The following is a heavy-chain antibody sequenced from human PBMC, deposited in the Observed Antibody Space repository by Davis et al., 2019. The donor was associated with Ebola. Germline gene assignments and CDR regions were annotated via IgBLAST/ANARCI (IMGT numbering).Heavy chain of an antibody. CDR2: ISGSGENT. D-gene: IGHD6-13*01. J-gene: IGHJ4*02. CDR3: AKDRIAAAGTLFDY. CDR1: GFTFTSFA. V-gene: IGHV3-23*01. Sequence: GGSLRLSCAASGFTFTSFAMSWVRQAPGKGLEWVSAISGSGENTYYADSVKGRFTISRDNSKNTLYLQMNSLRAEDTAVYYCAKDRIAAAGTLFDYWGQGTLVTVSS.